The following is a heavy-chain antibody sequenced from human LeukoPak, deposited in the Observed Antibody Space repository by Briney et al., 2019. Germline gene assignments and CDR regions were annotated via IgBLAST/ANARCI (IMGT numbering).Heavy chain of an antibody. CDR2: IYYSVST. V-gene: IGHV4-59*08. CDR1: GGSISSYY. J-gene: IGHJ4*02. D-gene: IGHD3-22*01. Sequence: SETLSLTCTVSGGSISSYYWSWIRQPPGKALEWIGYIYYSVSTNYYPSLKSRVTISVDTSKHQFSLKLSSVTAADTAVYYCARLNYYDSSGYAPYFDYWGQGTLVTVSS. CDR3: ARLNYYDSSGYAPYFDY.